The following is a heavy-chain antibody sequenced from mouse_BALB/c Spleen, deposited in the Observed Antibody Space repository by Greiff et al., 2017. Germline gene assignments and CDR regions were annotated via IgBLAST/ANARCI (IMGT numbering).Heavy chain of an antibody. CDR3: ARRYYGSSPHAMDY. J-gene: IGHJ4*01. D-gene: IGHD1-1*01. Sequence: EVKLMESGPELVKPGASVKIPCKASGYTFTDYNMDWVKQSHGKSLEWIGDINPNNGGTIYNQKFKGKATLTVDKSSSTAYMELRSLTSEDTAVYYCARRYYGSSPHAMDYWGQGTSVTVSS. CDR2: INPNNGGT. CDR1: GYTFTDYN. V-gene: IGHV1-18*01.